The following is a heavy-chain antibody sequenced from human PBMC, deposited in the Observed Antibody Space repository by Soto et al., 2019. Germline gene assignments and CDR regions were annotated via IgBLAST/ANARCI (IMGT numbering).Heavy chain of an antibody. D-gene: IGHD3-10*01. V-gene: IGHV3-33*01. CDR2: IWAAGGNK. J-gene: IGHJ4*01. Sequence: QVQLVESGGGVVPPGRSLRLSCRGSGFTFGDYGMHWVRQAPGKGLEWLEIIWAAGGNKVYRDSVEGRFTVSRDNFKKTPLLQINELRAEDTAIYYFSRETDLATMGHWGDGTLFIVSS. CDR3: SRETDLATMGH. CDR1: GFTFGDYG.